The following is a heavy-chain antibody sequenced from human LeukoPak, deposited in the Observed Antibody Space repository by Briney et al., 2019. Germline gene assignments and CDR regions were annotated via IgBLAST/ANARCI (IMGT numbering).Heavy chain of an antibody. V-gene: IGHV3-21*01. CDR2: ISSSSSYI. D-gene: IGHD5-18*01. Sequence: PGGSLRLSCAASGLTFSSYSMNWVRQAPGKGLEWVSSISSSSSYIYYADSVKGRFTISRDNAKNSLYLQMNSLRAEDTAVYYCARDVRGYSYGFHDAFDIWGQGTMVTVSS. CDR1: GLTFSSYS. CDR3: ARDVRGYSYGFHDAFDI. J-gene: IGHJ3*02.